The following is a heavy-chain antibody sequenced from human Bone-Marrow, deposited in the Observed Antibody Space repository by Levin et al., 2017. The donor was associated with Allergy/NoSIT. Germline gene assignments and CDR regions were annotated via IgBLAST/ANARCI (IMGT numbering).Heavy chain of an antibody. CDR2: LSGGGSNT. Sequence: GGSLRLSCAASGFTFSNYVMTWVRQAPGKGLEWVSTLSGGGSNTYYAESVKGRFTVSRDNSKHTLYLQMDSLLDEETVVAYCAEDQSGPWSRGIESDDSDYWGQGTLLTVSS. CDR1: GFTFSNYV. D-gene: IGHD2-15*01. CDR3: AEDQSGPWSRGIESDDSDY. V-gene: IGHV3-23*01. J-gene: IGHJ4*02.